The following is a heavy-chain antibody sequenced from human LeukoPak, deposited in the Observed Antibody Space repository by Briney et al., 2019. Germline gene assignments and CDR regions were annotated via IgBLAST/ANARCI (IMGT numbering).Heavy chain of an antibody. D-gene: IGHD1-7*01. CDR1: GYTFTGYY. CDR3: ATMNWNYEVAYY. V-gene: IGHV1-2*02. Sequence: ASVKVSCKASGYTFTGYYMHWVRQAPGQGLEWMGWINPNSGGTNYAQKFQGRVTMTRDTSISTAYMELSRLRSDDTAVYYCATMNWNYEVAYYWGQGTLVTVSA. CDR2: INPNSGGT. J-gene: IGHJ4*02.